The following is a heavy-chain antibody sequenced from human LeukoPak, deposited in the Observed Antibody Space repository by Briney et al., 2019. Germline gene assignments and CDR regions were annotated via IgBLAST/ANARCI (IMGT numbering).Heavy chain of an antibody. Sequence: GASLQISCKGSGYSFTSYWIGWVRQLPGKGLEWMGIIYPGDSDTRYSPSFQGQVTISADKSISTAYLQWSSLKASDTAMYYCASLSGSYSFDYWGQGTLVTVSS. CDR1: GYSFTSYW. CDR3: ASLSGSYSFDY. CDR2: IYPGDSDT. D-gene: IGHD1-26*01. J-gene: IGHJ4*02. V-gene: IGHV5-51*01.